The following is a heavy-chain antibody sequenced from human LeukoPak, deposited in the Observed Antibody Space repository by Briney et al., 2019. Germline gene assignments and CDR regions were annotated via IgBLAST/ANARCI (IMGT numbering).Heavy chain of an antibody. V-gene: IGHV3-53*01. CDR1: GFTVSNNY. CDR3: ARGNYASTGPGALDI. CDR2: MYSGGST. Sequence: PGRSLRLYCAASGFTVSNNYMSWVRQAPGKGLEWVSVMYSGGSTNYADSVKGRFIISRDDSKNILDLQMNSLKAEDTAVYYCARGNYASTGPGALDIWGQGTMVTVSS. J-gene: IGHJ3*02. D-gene: IGHD3-22*01.